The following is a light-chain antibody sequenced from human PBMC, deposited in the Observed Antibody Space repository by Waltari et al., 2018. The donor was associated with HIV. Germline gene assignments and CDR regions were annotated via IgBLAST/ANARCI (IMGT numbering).Light chain of an antibody. CDR3: AACDDSLSGVV. J-gene: IGLJ2*01. CDR1: SSNIGNNP. Sequence: QSVMTQPPSASGTPGQSVTISCSGSSSNIGNNPVNWYQQLPGTAPKLLIYTNNQRPAGGPYRFSGSRSGISASRAISGLQSEDEADYYCAACDDSLSGVVFGGGTKLTVL. CDR2: TNN. V-gene: IGLV1-44*01.